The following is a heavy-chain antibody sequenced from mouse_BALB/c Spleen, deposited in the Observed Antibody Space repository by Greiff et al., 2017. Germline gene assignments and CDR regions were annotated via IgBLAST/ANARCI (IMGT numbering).Heavy chain of an antibody. CDR2: ISSGGSYT. J-gene: IGHJ2*01. V-gene: IGHV5-6-4*01. D-gene: IGHD2-4*01. Sequence: EVQLVESGGGLVKPGGSLKLSCAASGFTFSSYTMSWVRQTPEKRLEWVATISSGGSYTYYPDSVKGRFTISRDNAKNTLYLEMSSLRSEDTAMYYCAREGLRRGNYFDYWGQGTTLTVSS. CDR1: GFTFSSYT. CDR3: AREGLRRGNYFDY.